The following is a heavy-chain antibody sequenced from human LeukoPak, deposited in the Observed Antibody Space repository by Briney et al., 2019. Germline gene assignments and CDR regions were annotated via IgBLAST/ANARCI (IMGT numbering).Heavy chain of an antibody. D-gene: IGHD6-19*01. CDR1: GFTFSSYA. J-gene: IGHJ4*02. Sequence: PGRSLRLSCAASGFTFSSYAVHWVRQAPGKGLEWVAVISYDGSNEYYADSVKGRFTISRDNSKNTLYLQMNSLRAEDTAVYYCARSRGMYSSGWFDYWGQGTLVTVSS. CDR3: ARSRGMYSSGWFDY. CDR2: ISYDGSNE. V-gene: IGHV3-30-3*01.